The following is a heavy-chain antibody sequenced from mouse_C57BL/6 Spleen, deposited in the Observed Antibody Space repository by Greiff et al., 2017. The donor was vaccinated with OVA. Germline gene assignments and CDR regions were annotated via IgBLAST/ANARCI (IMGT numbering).Heavy chain of an antibody. CDR3: TELGGAPYYFDY. D-gene: IGHD4-1*01. Sequence: EVMLVESGGGLVQPGGSMKLSCVASGFTFSNYWMNWVRQSPEKGLEWVAQIRLKSDNYATHYAESVKGRFTISRDDSKSSVYLQMNNLRAEDTGIYYCTELGGAPYYFDYWGQGTTLTVSS. CDR1: GFTFSNYW. J-gene: IGHJ2*01. CDR2: IRLKSDNYAT. V-gene: IGHV6-3*01.